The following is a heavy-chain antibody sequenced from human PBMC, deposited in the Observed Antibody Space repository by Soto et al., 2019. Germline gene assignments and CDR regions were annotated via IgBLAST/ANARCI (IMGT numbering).Heavy chain of an antibody. V-gene: IGHV4-34*01. CDR3: ASVASVGAKYSYYYYGMDV. Sequence: SETLSLTCAVYGGSFSGYYWSWIRQPPGKGLEWIGEINHSGSTNYNPSLKSRVTISVDTSKNHFSLKLSSVTAADTAVYYCASVASVGAKYSYYYYGMDVWGQGTTVTVSS. J-gene: IGHJ6*02. CDR2: INHSGST. D-gene: IGHD1-26*01. CDR1: GGSFSGYY.